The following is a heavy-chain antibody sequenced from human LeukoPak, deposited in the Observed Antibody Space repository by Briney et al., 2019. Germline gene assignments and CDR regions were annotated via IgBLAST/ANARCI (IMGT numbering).Heavy chain of an antibody. CDR1: GYTFTSYY. Sequence: ASVKVSCKASGYTFTSYYMHWVRQAPGQGLERMGIINPSGGSTSYAQKFQGRVTMTRDTSTSTVYMELSSLRPEDTAVYYCARFSSGWYDYWGQGTLVTVSS. CDR2: INPSGGST. D-gene: IGHD6-19*01. J-gene: IGHJ4*02. CDR3: ARFSSGWYDY. V-gene: IGHV1-46*01.